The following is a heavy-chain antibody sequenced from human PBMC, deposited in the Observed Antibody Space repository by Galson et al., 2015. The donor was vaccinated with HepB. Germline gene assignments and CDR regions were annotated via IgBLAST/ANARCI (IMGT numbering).Heavy chain of an antibody. CDR1: GFTFSSYA. V-gene: IGHV3-23*01. Sequence: SLRLSCAASGFTFSSYAMSWVRQAPGKGLEWVSAISGSGGSTYYADSVKGRFTISRDNSKNTLYLQMNSLRAEDTAVYYCAKDQWLRFFYYYYGMDVWGQGTTVTVSS. D-gene: IGHD5-12*01. CDR2: ISGSGGST. J-gene: IGHJ6*02. CDR3: AKDQWLRFFYYYYGMDV.